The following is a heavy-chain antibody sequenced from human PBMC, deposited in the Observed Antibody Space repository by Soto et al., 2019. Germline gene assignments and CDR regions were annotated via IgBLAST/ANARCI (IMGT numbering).Heavy chain of an antibody. CDR1: GFTFSSYS. J-gene: IGHJ5*02. V-gene: IGHV3-48*01. D-gene: IGHD2-15*01. Sequence: GGSLRLSCAASGFTFSSYSMNWVRQAPGKGLEWVSYISSSSSTIYYADSVKGRFTISRDNAKNSLYLQMNSLRAEDTAVYYCARTMVVAAVLFWFDPWGQGTLVTVSS. CDR2: ISSSSSTI. CDR3: ARTMVVAAVLFWFDP.